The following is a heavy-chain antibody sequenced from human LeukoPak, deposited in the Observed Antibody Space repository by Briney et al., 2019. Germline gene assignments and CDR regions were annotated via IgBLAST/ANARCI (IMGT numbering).Heavy chain of an antibody. V-gene: IGHV4-59*12. D-gene: IGHD1-26*01. J-gene: IGHJ4*02. CDR3: AREVGFSFDY. CDR2: IYYSGST. CDR1: GGSISSYF. Sequence: SETLSLTCTVSGGSISSYFWSWIRQPPGKELEWIGYIYYSGSTNYNPSLKSRVTISIDTSKNQFSLKLTSVTAADAAIYYCAREVGFSFDYWGQGTLVTVSS.